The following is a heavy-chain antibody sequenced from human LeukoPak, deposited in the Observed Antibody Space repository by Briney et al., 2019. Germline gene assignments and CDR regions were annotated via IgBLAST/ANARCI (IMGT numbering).Heavy chain of an antibody. Sequence: SETLSLTCAVYGVSFSVYSWIWIRQPPGKWLEWIGEINHSGSTNYNPSLKSRVTISVDTSKNQFSLKLSSVTAADTAVYYCARVGRAAGTIHYWGQGTLVTVSS. CDR2: INHSGST. D-gene: IGHD6-13*01. J-gene: IGHJ4*02. V-gene: IGHV4-34*01. CDR3: ARVGRAAGTIHY. CDR1: GVSFSVYS.